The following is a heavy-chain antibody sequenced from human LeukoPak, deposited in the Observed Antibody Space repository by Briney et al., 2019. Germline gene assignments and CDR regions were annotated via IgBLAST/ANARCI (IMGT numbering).Heavy chain of an antibody. V-gene: IGHV4-34*01. Sequence: PSETLSLTCAVYGGSFSGYYWSWIRQPPGKGLEWTGEINHSGSTNYNPSLKSRVTISVDTSKNQFSLKLSSVTAADTAVYYCARHLGRGDWFDPWGQGTLVTVSS. J-gene: IGHJ5*02. D-gene: IGHD1-26*01. CDR3: ARHLGRGDWFDP. CDR1: GGSFSGYY. CDR2: INHSGST.